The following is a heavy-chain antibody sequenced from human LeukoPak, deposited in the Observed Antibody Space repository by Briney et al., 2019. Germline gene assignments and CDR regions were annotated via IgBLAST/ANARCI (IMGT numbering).Heavy chain of an antibody. D-gene: IGHD4-11*01. CDR1: GFTFSSYA. J-gene: IGHJ4*02. Sequence: GESLRLSCAGSGFTFSSYAMSWVRQAPGKGLEWVSAITGSGGTTYYTDSVKGRFTISRDNSKNTLYLQMNSPRAEDTALYYCAKTYSNYFDYWGQGTLVTVSS. V-gene: IGHV3-23*01. CDR2: ITGSGGTT. CDR3: AKTYSNYFDY.